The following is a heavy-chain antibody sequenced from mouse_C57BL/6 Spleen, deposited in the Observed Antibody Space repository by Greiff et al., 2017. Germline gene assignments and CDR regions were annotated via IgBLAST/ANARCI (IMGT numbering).Heavy chain of an antibody. Sequence: QVQLQQPGAELVMPGASVKLSCKASGYTFTSYWMHWVKQRPGQGLEWIGEIDPSDSYTNYNQKFKGKSTLTVDKSSSTAYMQLSSLTSEDSAVYYCARRNYYGSRYEGYFDYWGQGTTLTVSS. CDR1: GYTFTSYW. CDR2: IDPSDSYT. CDR3: ARRNYYGSRYEGYFDY. V-gene: IGHV1-69*01. D-gene: IGHD1-1*01. J-gene: IGHJ2*01.